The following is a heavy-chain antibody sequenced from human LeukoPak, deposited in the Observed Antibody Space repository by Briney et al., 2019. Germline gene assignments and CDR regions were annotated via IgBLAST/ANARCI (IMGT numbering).Heavy chain of an antibody. V-gene: IGHV4-59*12. J-gene: IGHJ3*02. CDR3: ASMKSTSDAFDI. CDR1: GGSISSYY. D-gene: IGHD3-16*01. CDR2: IYYSGST. Sequence: PSETLSLTCTASGGSISSYYWSWIRQPPGKGLEWIGYIYYSGSTNYNPSLKSRVTISVDTSKNQFSLKLSSVTAADTAVYYCASMKSTSDAFDIWGQGTMVTVSS.